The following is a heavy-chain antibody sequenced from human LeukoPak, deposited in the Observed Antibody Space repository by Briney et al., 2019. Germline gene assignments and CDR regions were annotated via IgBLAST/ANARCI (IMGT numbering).Heavy chain of an antibody. CDR2: IHYSGST. Sequence: SETLSLTCTVSGGSISSFYWSWIRQPPGKGLEWIGYIHYSGSTNYNPSLRSRVTISVDTSKNQFSLRLTSVTAADTAVYYCARGYSSSWFHFDYWGQGTLVTVSS. CDR3: ARGYSSSWFHFDY. J-gene: IGHJ4*02. D-gene: IGHD6-13*01. V-gene: IGHV4-59*01. CDR1: GGSISSFY.